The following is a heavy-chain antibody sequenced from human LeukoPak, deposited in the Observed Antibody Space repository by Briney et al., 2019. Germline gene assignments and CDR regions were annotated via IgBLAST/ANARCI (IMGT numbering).Heavy chain of an antibody. J-gene: IGHJ4*02. CDR3: ARESFDSSGNYLDY. CDR1: GGSISSYY. D-gene: IGHD3-22*01. Sequence: SETLSLTCTVSGGSISSYYWSWIRQPPGKGLEWIGYIYYSGSTNYNPSLKSRVTISVDTSKSQFSLKLSSVTAADTAVYYCARESFDSSGNYLDYWGQGTLVTVSS. CDR2: IYYSGST. V-gene: IGHV4-59*01.